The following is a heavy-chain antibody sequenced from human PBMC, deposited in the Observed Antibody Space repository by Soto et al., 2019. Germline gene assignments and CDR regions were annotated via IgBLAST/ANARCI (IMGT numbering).Heavy chain of an antibody. V-gene: IGHV4-59*08. CDR1: GGYISSYY. J-gene: IGHJ3*02. Sequence: PSETLSLTCPVSGGYISSYYLSWIRQPPGKGLEWIGDIYYSGSTNYNPSLKSRVTISVDTSKNQFSLKLSSVTAADTAVYFCARRYGLSAFDIWGQGTMVTVSS. D-gene: IGHD3-10*01. CDR2: IYYSGST. CDR3: ARRYGLSAFDI.